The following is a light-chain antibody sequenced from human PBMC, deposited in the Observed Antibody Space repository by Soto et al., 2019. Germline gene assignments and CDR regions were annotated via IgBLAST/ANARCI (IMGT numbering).Light chain of an antibody. CDR2: GAS. Sequence: EIVLTQSPGTLSLSPGESATLSCRARQSFSTNYLAWYQHKPRQAPRLLIYGASTRATGIPDRFSCSRSRADFTLTSGIREGEDFAVYYCQQYASSMVYSFGQGTKLEFK. CDR1: QSFSTNY. J-gene: IGKJ2*01. CDR3: QQYASSMVYS. V-gene: IGKV3-20*01.